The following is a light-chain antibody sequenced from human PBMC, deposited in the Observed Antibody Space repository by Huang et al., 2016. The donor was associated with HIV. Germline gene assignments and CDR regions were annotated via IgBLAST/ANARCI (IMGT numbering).Light chain of an antibody. CDR3: QQYNDWPPYT. J-gene: IGKJ2*01. CDR2: AAS. Sequence: EIVLTQSPATLSVSPGEGATLSCRASQSVSRNLAWYQQKPGQAPRLLSYAASTRATGIPARFSGSGSGTEFTLTISSLQSEDFAVYYCQQYNDWPPYTFGQGTKVDIK. V-gene: IGKV3-15*01. CDR1: QSVSRN.